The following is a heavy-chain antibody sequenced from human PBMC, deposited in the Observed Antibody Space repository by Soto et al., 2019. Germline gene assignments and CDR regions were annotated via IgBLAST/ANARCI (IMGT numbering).Heavy chain of an antibody. CDR3: ARCLFSYGARFDP. CDR1: GGSISSYY. J-gene: IGHJ5*02. V-gene: IGHV4-59*01. Sequence: PSETLSLTYTVSGGSISSYYWSWIRQPPGKGLEWIGYIYYSGSINYNPSLKSRVTISVDTSKNQFSLKLSSVTAADTAVYYCARCLFSYGARFDPWGQGTLVTVS. D-gene: IGHD1-26*01. CDR2: IYYSGSI.